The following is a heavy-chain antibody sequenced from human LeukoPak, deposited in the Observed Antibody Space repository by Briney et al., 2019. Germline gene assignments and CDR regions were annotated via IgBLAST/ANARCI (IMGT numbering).Heavy chain of an antibody. CDR1: GGTFSNYA. J-gene: IGHJ6*03. Sequence: SVKVSCKASGGTFSNYAVNWVRQAPGQGLEWVGWIIPVLGTANYAQRFQGRVTITADKSTTTTYMELNSLRSEDTAVYYCARCLHNWNDGIDYYYYYMGVWGKGTTVTVSS. CDR2: IIPVLGTA. D-gene: IGHD1-20*01. V-gene: IGHV1-69*04. CDR3: ARCLHNWNDGIDYYYYYMGV.